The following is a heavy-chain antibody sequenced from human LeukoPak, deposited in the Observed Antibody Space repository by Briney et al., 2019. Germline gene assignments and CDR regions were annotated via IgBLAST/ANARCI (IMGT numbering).Heavy chain of an antibody. CDR3: ARYKPQTYYYDSSGPGGAFDI. J-gene: IGHJ3*02. V-gene: IGHV1-18*01. CDR1: GYTFTNYA. Sequence: ASVKVSCKASGYTFTNYAISWLRQAPGQGLEWMGWISAYNGNTNYAQKLQGRVTMTTDTSTSTAYMELRSLRSDDTAVYYCARYKPQTYYYDSSGPGGAFDIWGQGTMVTVSS. D-gene: IGHD3-22*01. CDR2: ISAYNGNT.